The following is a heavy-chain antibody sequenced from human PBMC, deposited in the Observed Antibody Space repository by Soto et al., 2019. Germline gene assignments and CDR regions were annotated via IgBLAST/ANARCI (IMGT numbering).Heavy chain of an antibody. D-gene: IGHD1-26*01. J-gene: IGHJ4*02. CDR1: GGTFSSYT. Sequence: QVQLVQSGAEVKKPGSSVKVSCKASGGTFSSYTISWVRQAPGQGLEWMGRIIPILGIANYAQKFQGRVTITADKSTSTAYMELSSLRSEDTAVYYCATSASSGSYSPPPDYWGQGTLVTVSS. V-gene: IGHV1-69*02. CDR3: ATSASSGSYSPPPDY. CDR2: IIPILGIA.